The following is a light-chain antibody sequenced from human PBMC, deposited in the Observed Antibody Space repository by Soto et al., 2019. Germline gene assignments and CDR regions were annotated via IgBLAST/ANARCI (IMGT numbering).Light chain of an antibody. CDR1: QTITSD. J-gene: IGKJ1*01. CDR2: AAS. CDR3: QQTYSTPGWT. V-gene: IGKV1-39*01. Sequence: DIQMTQSQSSLSASVGDRVTITCRASQTITSDLNWYQQRPGKAPKLLIYAASNLQSGVPSRFSGSGSGTDFTFIISSLQPEDSATYYCQQTYSTPGWTFGQGTKVDIK.